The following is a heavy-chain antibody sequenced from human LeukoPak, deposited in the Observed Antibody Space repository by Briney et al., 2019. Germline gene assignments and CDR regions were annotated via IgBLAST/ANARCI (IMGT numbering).Heavy chain of an antibody. J-gene: IGHJ6*02. CDR1: GFTFSRYA. V-gene: IGHV3-30-3*01. Sequence: GGSLRLSCAASGFTFSRYAMHWVRQAPGKGLEWVAVISYDGSIKYYADSVKGRFTISRDNSKNTLYVQMNSLRGEDTAVYYCARDTFIVAAGTPYYYYGMDVWGQGTTVTVSS. CDR3: ARDTFIVAAGTPYYYYGMDV. D-gene: IGHD6-13*01. CDR2: ISYDGSIK.